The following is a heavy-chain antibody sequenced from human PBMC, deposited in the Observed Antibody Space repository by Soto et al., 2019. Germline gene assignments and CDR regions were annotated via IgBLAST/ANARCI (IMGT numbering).Heavy chain of an antibody. D-gene: IGHD4-4*01. V-gene: IGHV3-23*01. CDR3: AKDGRGSKYSNYLYWDY. J-gene: IGHJ4*02. Sequence: GGSLRLSCAASGFTFSSYAMSWVRQAPGKGLEWVSAISGSGGSTYYADSVKGRFTISRDNSKNTLYLQMNSLRAEDTAVYYCAKDGRGSKYSNYLYWDYWGQGTLVTVSS. CDR1: GFTFSSYA. CDR2: ISGSGGST.